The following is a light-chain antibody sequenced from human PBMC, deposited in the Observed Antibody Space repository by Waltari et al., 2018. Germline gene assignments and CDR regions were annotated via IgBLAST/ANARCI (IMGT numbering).Light chain of an antibody. CDR3: QQYGNLPPSVT. Sequence: DIQITQSPSSLSASVGDRVTITCQASQGINKYLNWYQQKPGKTPNLLIYDASNLETGVPSRFSGSGSGRHFTLTISSLQPEDIATYYCQQYGNLPPSVTFGQGTRLEIK. J-gene: IGKJ5*01. V-gene: IGKV1-33*01. CDR2: DAS. CDR1: QGINKY.